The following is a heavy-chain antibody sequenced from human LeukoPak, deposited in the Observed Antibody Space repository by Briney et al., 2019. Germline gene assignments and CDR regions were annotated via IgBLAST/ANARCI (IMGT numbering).Heavy chain of an antibody. Sequence: GASVKVSCKASGYTFTSYDINWVRQATGQGLEWMGWVNPNSGNTGYAQKFQGRVTITRNTSISTAYMELSSLRSEDTAVYYCARVTSYFDWLLDSPDWFDPWGQGTLVTVSS. J-gene: IGHJ5*02. CDR1: GYTFTSYD. CDR2: VNPNSGNT. CDR3: ARVTSYFDWLLDSPDWFDP. V-gene: IGHV1-8*03. D-gene: IGHD3-9*01.